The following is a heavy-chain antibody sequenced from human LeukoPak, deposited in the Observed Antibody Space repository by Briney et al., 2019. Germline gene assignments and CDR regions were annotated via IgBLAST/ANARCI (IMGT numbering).Heavy chain of an antibody. J-gene: IGHJ3*02. CDR2: IIPIFGTA. D-gene: IGHD6-19*01. Sequence: SVKVSCKASGGTFSSYAISWVRQAPGQGLEWMGGIIPIFGTANYAQKFQGRVTITADESTSTAYMELSSLRSEDTAVYYCARSGIGIAVQKGLWDAFDIWGQGTMVTVSS. CDR3: ARSGIGIAVQKGLWDAFDI. CDR1: GGTFSSYA. V-gene: IGHV1-69*13.